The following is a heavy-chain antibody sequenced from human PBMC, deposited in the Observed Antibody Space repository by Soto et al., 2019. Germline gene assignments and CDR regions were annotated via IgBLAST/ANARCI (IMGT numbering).Heavy chain of an antibody. V-gene: IGHV3-23*01. Sequence: GGSLRLSCAASGFTFSNFAMSWVRQAPGKGLEWVSGIGSRGASTYYADSVKGRFTISRGNPKNTLYLQVSSLRAEDTAVYYCAKDLRGYCSRTSCYPHFDFWGQGTLVTVSS. CDR3: AKDLRGYCSRTSCYPHFDF. CDR2: IGSRGAST. D-gene: IGHD2-2*01. J-gene: IGHJ4*02. CDR1: GFTFSNFA.